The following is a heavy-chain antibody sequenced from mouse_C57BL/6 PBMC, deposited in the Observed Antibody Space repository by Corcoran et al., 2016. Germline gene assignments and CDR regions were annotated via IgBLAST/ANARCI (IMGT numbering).Heavy chain of an antibody. V-gene: IGHV3-6*01. CDR1: GYSITSGYY. J-gene: IGHJ2*01. Sequence: DVQLQESGPGLVKPSQSLSLTCSVTGYSITSGYYWNWIRQFPGNKLEWMGYISYDGSNNYNPSLKNRISITRDTSKNQFFLKLNSVTTEDTATYYCARWLLRSLYFDYWGQGTTLTVSS. CDR3: ARWLLRSLYFDY. CDR2: ISYDGSN. D-gene: IGHD2-3*01.